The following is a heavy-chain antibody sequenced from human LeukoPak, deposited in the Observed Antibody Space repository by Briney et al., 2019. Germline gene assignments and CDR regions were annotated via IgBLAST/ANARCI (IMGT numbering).Heavy chain of an antibody. D-gene: IGHD1-26*01. V-gene: IGHV3-30*03. J-gene: IGHJ5*02. CDR3: FSSGSYQGWFDP. CDR1: GFTFSSYA. CDR2: ISHHGANK. Sequence: GGSLRLSCAASGFTFSSYAMSWVRQAPGKGLEWVAVISHHGANKFYGDSVKGRFTISRDNSNNMVYLQLNGLRAEDTAVYYCFSSGSYQGWFDPWGQGTLVTVSS.